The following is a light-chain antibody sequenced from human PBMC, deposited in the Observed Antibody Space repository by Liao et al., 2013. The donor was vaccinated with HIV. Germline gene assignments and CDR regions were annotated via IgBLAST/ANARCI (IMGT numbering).Light chain of an antibody. V-gene: IGLV3-21*04. CDR1: YIGFKS. J-gene: IGLJ3*02. CDR3: QVWDGNGQWV. Sequence: SYVLTQPPSVSVAPGETARITCGGHYIGFKSVHWYHQKPGQAPVLVIYYDTDRPSGIPERFTGSNSGNAATLTISRVEAGDEADYYCQVWDGNGQWVFGGGTVLAVL. CDR2: YDT.